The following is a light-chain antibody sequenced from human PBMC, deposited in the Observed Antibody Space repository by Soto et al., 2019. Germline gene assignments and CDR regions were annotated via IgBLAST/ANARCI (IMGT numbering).Light chain of an antibody. CDR2: GAS. V-gene: IGKV3-15*01. CDR1: QSVSSD. J-gene: IGKJ1*01. Sequence: EIVMTQSPATLSVSPGERATLSCRASQSVSSDLAWYHQKPGQAPRLLIYGASTRATGIPARFSGSGSGTEFILTINSLQSEDFAVYYCQQYYNWPRTFGQGTKVEIK. CDR3: QQYYNWPRT.